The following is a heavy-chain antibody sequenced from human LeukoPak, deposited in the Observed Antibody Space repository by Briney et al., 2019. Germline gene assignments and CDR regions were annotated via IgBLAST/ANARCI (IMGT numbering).Heavy chain of an antibody. J-gene: IGHJ6*02. CDR2: FDPEDGET. CDR3: ATARGGDYGSMDV. D-gene: IGHD4-17*01. CDR1: GYTLTELS. Sequence: GSVQVSCQVSGYTLTELSMHWVQQAPGKGLEWMGGFDPEDGETIYAQKFQGRVTMTEDTSTDTAYMELSSLRSEDTAVYYCATARGGDYGSMDVWGQGTTVTVSS. V-gene: IGHV1-24*01.